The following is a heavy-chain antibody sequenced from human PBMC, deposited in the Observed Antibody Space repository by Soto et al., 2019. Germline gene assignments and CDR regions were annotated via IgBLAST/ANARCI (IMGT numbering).Heavy chain of an antibody. V-gene: IGHV1-18*04. CDR2: ISPYNGNT. CDR3: ARDFGIALGAPGTVFDY. J-gene: IGHJ4*02. CDR1: GYFFTSYG. D-gene: IGHD2-21*01. Sequence: QVQLVQSGGEVVQPGASVKVSCKASGYFFTSYGISWVRQAPGQGLEWMGWISPYNGNTKNAQNFQGRVAMTTDTSTYTAYMELRGLRSDDSAVYYCARDFGIALGAPGTVFDYWGQGTLVTVSS.